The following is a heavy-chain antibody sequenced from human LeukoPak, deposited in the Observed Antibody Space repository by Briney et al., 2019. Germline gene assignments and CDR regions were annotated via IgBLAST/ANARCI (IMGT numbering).Heavy chain of an antibody. Sequence: PSETLSLTCTVSGGSISSYYWSWIRQPPGKGLEWIGYIYYSGSTNYSPSPKSRVTISVDTSKNQFSLKLSSVTAADTAVYYCARPRYYDSSGPSGAFDIWGQGTMVTVSS. V-gene: IGHV4-59*08. D-gene: IGHD3-22*01. J-gene: IGHJ3*02. CDR3: ARPRYYDSSGPSGAFDI. CDR2: IYYSGST. CDR1: GGSISSYY.